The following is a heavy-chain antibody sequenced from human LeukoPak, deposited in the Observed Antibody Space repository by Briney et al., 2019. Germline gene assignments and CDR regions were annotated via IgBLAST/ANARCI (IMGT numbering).Heavy chain of an antibody. V-gene: IGHV3-9*01. Sequence: GWSLRLSCAASGFTFDDYAMHWVRQAPGKGLEWVSGISWNSGSIGYADSVKGRFTISRDNAKNSLYLQMNSLRAEDTALYYCAKDGNYYDSSGYYYDAEYFQHWGQGTLVTVSS. CDR1: GFTFDDYA. J-gene: IGHJ1*01. CDR3: AKDGNYYDSSGYYYDAEYFQH. CDR2: ISWNSGSI. D-gene: IGHD3-22*01.